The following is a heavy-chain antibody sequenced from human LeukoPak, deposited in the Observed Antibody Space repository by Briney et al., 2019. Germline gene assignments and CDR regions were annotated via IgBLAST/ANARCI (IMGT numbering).Heavy chain of an antibody. D-gene: IGHD5-12*01. J-gene: IGHJ4*02. CDR3: ARDLAVRGYTLYYFDY. Sequence: ASVKVSCKASGYTFTGYYIHWVRQAPGQGLEWVGWITPNSGVTKFGQKFQGRVTMTRDTSISTVYMELSRLGSDDTAVYYCARDLAVRGYTLYYFDYWGQGTLVTVSS. CDR2: ITPNSGVT. CDR1: GYTFTGYY. V-gene: IGHV1-2*02.